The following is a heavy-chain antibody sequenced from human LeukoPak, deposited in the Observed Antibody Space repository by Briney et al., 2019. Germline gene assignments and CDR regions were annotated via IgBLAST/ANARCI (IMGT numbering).Heavy chain of an antibody. Sequence: PGGSLRLSCAASGFTFSRYAMSWVRQAPGKGLEWVSAISGSGGSTYYADSVKGRFTISRDNSKNTLYLQMNSLRAEDTALYYCARLKAAAGSNFAYWGQGTLVTVSS. D-gene: IGHD6-13*01. J-gene: IGHJ4*02. CDR2: ISGSGGST. CDR3: ARLKAAAGSNFAY. V-gene: IGHV3-23*01. CDR1: GFTFSRYA.